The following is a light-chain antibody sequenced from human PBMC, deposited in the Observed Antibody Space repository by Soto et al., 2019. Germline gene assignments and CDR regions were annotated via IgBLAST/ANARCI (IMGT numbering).Light chain of an antibody. CDR3: MQPLQSWT. V-gene: IGKV2-28*01. CDR2: LGS. CDR1: QSLLHSNGYNY. J-gene: IGKJ1*01. Sequence: DIVLTQSPLSLPVTPGEPTSISCRSSQSLLHSNGYNYWDWYLQKPGQSPQLLISLGSNRASGVPDRFSGSGSGTDFTLKISRVEAEDVGVYYCMQPLQSWTFGQGTKVDIK.